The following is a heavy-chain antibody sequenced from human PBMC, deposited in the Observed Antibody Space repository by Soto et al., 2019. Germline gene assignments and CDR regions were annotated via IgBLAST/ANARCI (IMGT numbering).Heavy chain of an antibody. J-gene: IGHJ4*02. CDR1: GFTFSDYY. Sequence: PGGSLRLSCAASGFTFSDYYMSWIRQAPGKGLEWVSYISSSGSTIYYADSVKGRFTISRDNAKNSLYLQMNSLRAEDTAVYYCARDTAANLYYFDYWGQGTLVTVSS. V-gene: IGHV3-11*01. CDR3: ARDTAANLYYFDY. D-gene: IGHD6-13*01. CDR2: ISSSGSTI.